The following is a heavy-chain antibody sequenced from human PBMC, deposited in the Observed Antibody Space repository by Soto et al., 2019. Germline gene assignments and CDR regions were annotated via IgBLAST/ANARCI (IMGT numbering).Heavy chain of an antibody. Sequence: GGSLRLSCAASGFTFSGYWMSWVRQAPEKGLEWVANIKQDAREKYYVDTVKGRFTISRENAKNTLLLQINSLKAEETAMYYCARDQRDSTYSASHYWGHGT. CDR2: IKQDAREK. CDR3: ARDQRDSTYSASHY. V-gene: IGHV3-7*01. J-gene: IGHJ4*01. D-gene: IGHD2-15*01. CDR1: GFTFSGYW.